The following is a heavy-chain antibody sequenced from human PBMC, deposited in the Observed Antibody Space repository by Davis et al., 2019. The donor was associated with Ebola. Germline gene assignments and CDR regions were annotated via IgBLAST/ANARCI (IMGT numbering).Heavy chain of an antibody. Sequence: GESLKISCAASGFTFSSYSMSWIRQAPGKGLEWVSYISSSGSTIYYADSVKGRFTISRDNAKNSLYLQMKSLRAEDTAIYYCAKYWGSWFDPWGQGTLVTVSS. CDR3: AKYWGSWFDP. CDR1: GFTFSSYS. J-gene: IGHJ5*02. CDR2: ISSSGSTI. V-gene: IGHV3-48*04. D-gene: IGHD2/OR15-2a*01.